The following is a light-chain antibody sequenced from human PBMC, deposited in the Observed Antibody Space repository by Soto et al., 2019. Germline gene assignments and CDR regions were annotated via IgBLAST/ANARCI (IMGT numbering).Light chain of an antibody. V-gene: IGKV3-20*01. J-gene: IGKJ5*01. CDR3: HHYDSLPIP. Sequence: EIVLRQSPGTLSLSPGERATLSCRASETLRRTYIAWYQQKPGQAPRVLIYGASSRATGIPDRFSGSGSGTDFTLPISRLEPEDFAVFYCHHYDSLPIPFGQGTRLEF. CDR1: ETLRRTY. CDR2: GAS.